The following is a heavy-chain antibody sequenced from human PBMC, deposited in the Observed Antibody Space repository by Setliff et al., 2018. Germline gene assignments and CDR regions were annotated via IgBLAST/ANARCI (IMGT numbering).Heavy chain of an antibody. V-gene: IGHV3-7*03. CDR2: IKQDGGET. CDR3: ARGEYDNFWRGHSGYFDY. D-gene: IGHD3-3*01. CDR1: GFTFSTHS. J-gene: IGHJ4*02. Sequence: PGGSLRLSCAASGFTFSTHSMNWVRQAPGKGLEWVANIKQDGGETSYVDSVKGRFTISRDTAKRSVYLQMSSLRADDTAVYYCARGEYDNFWRGHSGYFDYWGQGALVTVSS.